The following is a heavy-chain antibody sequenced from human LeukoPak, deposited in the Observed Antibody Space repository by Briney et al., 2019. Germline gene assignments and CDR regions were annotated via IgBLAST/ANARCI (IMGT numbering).Heavy chain of an antibody. J-gene: IGHJ5*02. CDR3: ARDSSGSYNWFDP. CDR2: ISYDGSNE. CDR1: GFSFGSYA. Sequence: GGSLRLSCAASGFSFGSYAMHWVRQAPGKGLEWVAVISYDGSNEYYPDSVKGRFTISRDNSKNTLYLQMNSLRAEDTAVYYCARDSSGSYNWFDPWGQGTLVTVSS. V-gene: IGHV3-30*04. D-gene: IGHD6-19*01.